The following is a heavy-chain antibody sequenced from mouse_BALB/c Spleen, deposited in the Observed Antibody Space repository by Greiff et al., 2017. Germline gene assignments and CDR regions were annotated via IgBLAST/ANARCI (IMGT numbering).Heavy chain of an antibody. J-gene: IGHJ4*01. V-gene: IGHV1-80*01. CDR3: ARGDYGSSYDAMDY. CDR1: GYAFSSYW. Sequence: VQLVESGAELVRPGSSVKISCKASGYAFSSYWMNWVKQRPGQGLEWIGQIYPGDGDTNYNGKFKGKATLTADKSSSTAYMQLSSLTSEDSAVYFCARGDYGSSYDAMDYWGQGTSVTVSS. D-gene: IGHD1-1*01. CDR2: IYPGDGDT.